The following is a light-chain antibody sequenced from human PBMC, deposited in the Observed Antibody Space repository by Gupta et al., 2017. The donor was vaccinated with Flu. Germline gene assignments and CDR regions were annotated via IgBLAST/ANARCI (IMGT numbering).Light chain of an antibody. CDR1: SSNIGNNY. J-gene: IGLJ3*02. Sequence: QSVLTQPPPASGTPGERVTISCSGRSSNIGNNYVYWYQHLPGTAPKLLIYRNNQRPSGVPDRFSGSESGTSASLAISGLRSEDEADYYCAAWDDSLSGWVFGGGTQLTVL. V-gene: IGLV1-47*01. CDR2: RNN. CDR3: AAWDDSLSGWV.